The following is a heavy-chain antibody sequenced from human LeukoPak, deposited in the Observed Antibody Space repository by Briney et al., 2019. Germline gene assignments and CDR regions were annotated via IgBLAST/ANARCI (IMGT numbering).Heavy chain of an antibody. J-gene: IGHJ4*02. CDR3: ARVWWFGETDDCFDY. CDR2: IKQDGSEK. Sequence: PGGSLRLSCAASGFTFSSYWMSWVRQAPGKGLEWVANIKQDGSEKYYVDSVKGRFTISRDNAKNSLYLQMNSLRAEDTAVYYCARVWWFGETDDCFDYWGQGTLVTVSS. D-gene: IGHD3-10*01. CDR1: GFTFSSYW. V-gene: IGHV3-7*01.